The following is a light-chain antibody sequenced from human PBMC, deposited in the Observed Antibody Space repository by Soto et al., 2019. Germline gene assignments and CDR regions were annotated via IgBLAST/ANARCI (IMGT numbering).Light chain of an antibody. V-gene: IGKV2-30*01. CDR2: KAS. J-gene: IGKJ1*01. CDR1: QSLVDPDGNTD. CDR3: MQATHWPRT. Sequence: DVVLTQSPLSLSVSLGQPASISCRSSQSLVDPDGNTDLNWLQQRPGQSPRRLIYKASDRDSGVPDRFSGSGSGTEFTLTISRVEAEDVGIYYCMQATHWPRTFGQGTKVEIK.